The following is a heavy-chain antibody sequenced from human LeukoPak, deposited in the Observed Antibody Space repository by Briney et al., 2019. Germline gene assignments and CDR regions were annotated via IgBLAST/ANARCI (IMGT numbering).Heavy chain of an antibody. Sequence: SETLSLTCAVYGGSFSGYYWSWIRQPPGKGLEWIGYIYYSGSTNYNPSLKSRVTISVDTSKNQFSLKLSSVTAADTAVYYCASHYYDSSAEGGWFDPWGQGTLVTVSS. V-gene: IGHV4-59*08. CDR2: IYYSGST. CDR1: GGSFSGYY. J-gene: IGHJ5*02. D-gene: IGHD3-22*01. CDR3: ASHYYDSSAEGGWFDP.